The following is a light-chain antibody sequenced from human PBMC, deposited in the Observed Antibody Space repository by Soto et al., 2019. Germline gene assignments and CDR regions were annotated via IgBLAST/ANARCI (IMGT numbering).Light chain of an antibody. J-gene: IGKJ2*01. CDR2: DAS. CDR1: QRISNW. Sequence: DVQMTQSPSTLSASVGDRVTITCRASQRISNWLAWYQQKPGKAPKLLIYDASSLESGVPSRFSGSGSGIEFTLTISSLQPDDFATYYCLQYNSYSPYTFGQGTKVEIK. CDR3: LQYNSYSPYT. V-gene: IGKV1-5*01.